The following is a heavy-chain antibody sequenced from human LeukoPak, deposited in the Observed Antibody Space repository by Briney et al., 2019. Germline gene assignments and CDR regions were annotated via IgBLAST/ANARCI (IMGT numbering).Heavy chain of an antibody. CDR2: ITRSNYI. D-gene: IGHD3-22*01. CDR3: AGYASSGRRGAFDI. V-gene: IGHV3-69-1*01. J-gene: IGHJ3*02. Sequence: GGSLRLSCAASGFTFDDYAMNWVRQVPGKGLEWVSSITRSNYIYYADSVKGRFTISRDNAKNSLYLQMNSLRAEDTAVYYCAGYASSGRRGAFDIWGQGTMVTVSS. CDR1: GFTFDDYA.